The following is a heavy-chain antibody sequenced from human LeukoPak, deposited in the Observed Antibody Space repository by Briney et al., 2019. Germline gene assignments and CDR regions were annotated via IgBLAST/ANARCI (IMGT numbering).Heavy chain of an antibody. Sequence: PSETLSLTCAVYGGSFSGYYWSWIRQPPGKGLEWIGEINHSGSTNYNPSLKSRVTISVDTSKNQFSLKLSSVTAADTAVYYCARGRGGWRVSFYYYYMDVWGKGTTVTVSS. CDR1: GGSFSGYY. J-gene: IGHJ6*03. D-gene: IGHD1-26*01. CDR2: INHSGST. V-gene: IGHV4-34*01. CDR3: ARGRGGWRVSFYYYYMDV.